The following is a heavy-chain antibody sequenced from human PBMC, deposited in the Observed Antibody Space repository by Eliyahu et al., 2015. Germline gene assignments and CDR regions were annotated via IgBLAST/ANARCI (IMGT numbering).Heavy chain of an antibody. J-gene: IGHJ4*02. CDR3: AKRESTAYQRCDY. CDR1: GFTFSTXG. V-gene: IGHV3-23*01. CDR2: ISGTGDTT. Sequence: EVQLLESGGGLVQPGGSLRLSXXASGFTFSTXGMSWVXQAPGKGLEWVSAISGTGDTTHYAXSVKGRFTISRDNSKGTLYLQMNSLRAEDMAVYYCAKRESTAYQRCDYWGQGTLVTVSX. D-gene: IGHD3-16*01.